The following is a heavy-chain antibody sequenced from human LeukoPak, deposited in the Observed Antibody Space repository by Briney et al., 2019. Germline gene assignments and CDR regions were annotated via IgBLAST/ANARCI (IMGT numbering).Heavy chain of an antibody. D-gene: IGHD3-22*01. CDR3: ARVLPHYDSSGYTLDY. CDR1: GYSISSGYY. CDR2: IYHSGST. J-gene: IGHJ4*02. V-gene: IGHV4-38-2*02. Sequence: PSETLSLTCTASGYSISSGYYWGWIRQSPGKGLEWLGSIYHSGSTYYNPSLKSRVIISVDTSKNQFSLKLSSVTAADTAVYYCARVLPHYDSSGYTLDYWGQGTLVTVSS.